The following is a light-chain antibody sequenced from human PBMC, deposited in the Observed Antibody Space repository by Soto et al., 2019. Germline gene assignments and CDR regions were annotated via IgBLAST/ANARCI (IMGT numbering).Light chain of an antibody. J-gene: IGLJ3*02. Sequence: QSALTQPRSVSGAPGQSVTISCTGTSGDLGGYGRVSWYQHHPTKAPKLIIYAVTNRPSGVPYRFSGSKSGSTASLTISGLQAEDEADYYCCSHAGGSSWVFGGGTKLTVL. CDR2: AVT. CDR3: CSHAGGSSWV. CDR1: SGDLGGYGR. V-gene: IGLV2-11*01.